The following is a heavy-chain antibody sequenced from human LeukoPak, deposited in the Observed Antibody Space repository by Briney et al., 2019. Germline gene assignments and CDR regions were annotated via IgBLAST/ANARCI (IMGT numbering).Heavy chain of an antibody. CDR2: INQDGGEK. Sequence: GGSLRLSCAASGFTFSSYWMSWVRQAPGKGLEWVANINQDGGEKFYVDSVKGRFTISRDNAKNSLYLQMNSLRAEDTAVYYCARGTSTGWELLGAFDIWGQGTMVTVSS. V-gene: IGHV3-7*01. D-gene: IGHD1-26*01. CDR3: ARGTSTGWELLGAFDI. J-gene: IGHJ3*02. CDR1: GFTFSSYW.